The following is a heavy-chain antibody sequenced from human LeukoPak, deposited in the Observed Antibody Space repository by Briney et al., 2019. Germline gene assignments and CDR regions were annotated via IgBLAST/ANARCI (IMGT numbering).Heavy chain of an antibody. Sequence: GGSLRLSCAASGFTFRSYSMNWVRQAPGKGLEWVSSISSSSSYIYYADSVKGRFTISRENAKNSLYLQMNSLRAEDTAVYYCARDQHNWNADYWGQGTLVTVSS. CDR1: GFTFRSYS. D-gene: IGHD1-20*01. J-gene: IGHJ4*02. CDR2: ISSSSSYI. V-gene: IGHV3-21*01. CDR3: ARDQHNWNADY.